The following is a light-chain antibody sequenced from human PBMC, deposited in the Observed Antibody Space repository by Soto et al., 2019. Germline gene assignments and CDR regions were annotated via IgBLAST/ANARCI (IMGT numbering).Light chain of an antibody. CDR2: GES. J-gene: IGKJ1*01. Sequence: EIVMTQSPATLSVSPGERATLSCRASQSLSNTLAWYQHKPGQAPRLLVYGESTRATGIPARFSGSGSGTEFTLTISSLQSEDFAVYYCQQYNNWWTVGQGTKVDI. V-gene: IGKV3-15*01. CDR1: QSLSNT. CDR3: QQYNNWWT.